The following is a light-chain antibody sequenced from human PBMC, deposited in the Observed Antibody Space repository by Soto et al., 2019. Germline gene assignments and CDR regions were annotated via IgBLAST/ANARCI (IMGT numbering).Light chain of an antibody. Sequence: DIQMTQSTSSLSASVGDEVTITCRASQTIMTYLNWYQLKPGKPPRLLIYAASSLQSGVPSRFSGSGSGTDFTLTISSLQPEDFATYSCQQSYNSPQTFGQGTKVEIK. CDR3: QQSYNSPQT. CDR2: AAS. J-gene: IGKJ1*01. V-gene: IGKV1-39*01. CDR1: QTIMTY.